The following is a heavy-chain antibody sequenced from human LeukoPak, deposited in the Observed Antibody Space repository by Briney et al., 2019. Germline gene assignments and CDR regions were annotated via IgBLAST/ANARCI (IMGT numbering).Heavy chain of an antibody. D-gene: IGHD2-21*01. V-gene: IGHV5-51*01. CDR2: IYPGDSDT. Sequence: GESLKISCKGSGYSFTSYWIGWVRQMPGKGLEWMGIIYPGDSDTRYSPSFQGQVTISADKSISTAYLQWSSLKASDTAMYYCVRFMGPYCGGDCYDAFDIWGQGTMVTVSS. CDR1: GYSFTSYW. J-gene: IGHJ3*02. CDR3: VRFMGPYCGGDCYDAFDI.